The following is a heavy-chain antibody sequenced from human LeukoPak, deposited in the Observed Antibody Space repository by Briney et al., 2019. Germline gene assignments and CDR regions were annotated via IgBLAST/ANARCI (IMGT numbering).Heavy chain of an antibody. Sequence: GGSLRLSCAASGFTSSSYAMSWVRQAPGKGLEWVSAISGSGGSTYYADSVKGRFSISRDNPKNTVFLQMNSLRAEDTAVYYCASLLRGTFDIWGQGTMVTVSS. CDR2: ISGSGGST. CDR3: ASLLRGTFDI. V-gene: IGHV3-23*01. J-gene: IGHJ3*02. CDR1: GFTSSSYA.